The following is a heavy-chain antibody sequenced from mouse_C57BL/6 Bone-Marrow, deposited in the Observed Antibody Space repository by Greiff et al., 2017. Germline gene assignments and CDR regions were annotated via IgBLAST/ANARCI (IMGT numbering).Heavy chain of an antibody. CDR1: GYAFSSYW. J-gene: IGHJ3*01. CDR3: ARGAY. V-gene: IGHV1-80*01. CDR2: IFPGDGYT. Sequence: QVQLQQFGAELVKPGVSVKISCKAFGYAFSSYWMNWVKQRPGKGLEWIGQIFPGDGYTNYNGKFKGKATLTADKSSSTADMQLSSLTSEDSAVYFCARGAYWCQGTLVTVSA.